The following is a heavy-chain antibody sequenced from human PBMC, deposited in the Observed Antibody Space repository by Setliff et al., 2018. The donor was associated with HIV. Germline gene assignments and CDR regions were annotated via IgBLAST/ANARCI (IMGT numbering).Heavy chain of an antibody. CDR3: ARGQASNDYGVSF. Sequence: ASVKVSCKASGYTFTNFYMHWVRQAPGQGLEWMGIISPGGGNTRYAQRFQGRVSMTRDTSTSTVYMELSSLRSEDTAVYYCARGQASNDYGVSFWGQGTMVTVS. CDR2: ISPGGGNT. J-gene: IGHJ3*01. V-gene: IGHV1-46*01. D-gene: IGHD4-17*01. CDR1: GYTFTNFY.